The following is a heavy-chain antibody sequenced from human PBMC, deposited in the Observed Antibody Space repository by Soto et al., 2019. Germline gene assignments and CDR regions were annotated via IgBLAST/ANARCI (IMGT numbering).Heavy chain of an antibody. D-gene: IGHD6-6*01. Sequence: QVQLVESGGDIVQPGRSLRLSCAASGFTFSSYAMHWVRQAPGKGLKWVAIIWYDGSNKYYADSVKGRFTISRDNPKNTLYLEMSSLRAEDTGIYYCARGGLSARPDIWGQGTLVTFSS. CDR2: IWYDGSNK. J-gene: IGHJ1*01. CDR1: GFTFSSYA. CDR3: ARGGLSARPDI. V-gene: IGHV3-33*01.